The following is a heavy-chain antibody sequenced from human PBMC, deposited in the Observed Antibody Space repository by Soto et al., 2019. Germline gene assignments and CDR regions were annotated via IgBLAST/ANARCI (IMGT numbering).Heavy chain of an antibody. V-gene: IGHV1-24*01. D-gene: IGHD3-22*01. CDR2: FDPEDGET. J-gene: IGHJ1*01. Sequence: ASVKVSCKVSGYTLTELSMHWVRQAPGKGLEWMGGFDPEDGETIYAQKFQGRVTMTEDTSTDTAYMELSSLRSEDTAVYYCATVRLIYDSRGYYFSHKYFQHWGQGTLVTVSS. CDR1: GYTLTELS. CDR3: ATVRLIYDSRGYYFSHKYFQH.